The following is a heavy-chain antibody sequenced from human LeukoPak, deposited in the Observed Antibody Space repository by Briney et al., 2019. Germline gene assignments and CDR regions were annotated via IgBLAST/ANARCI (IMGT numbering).Heavy chain of an antibody. CDR3: AAAPDYDFWSGYFSA. CDR1: GGTFSSYA. CDR2: IIPIFGTA. J-gene: IGHJ4*02. V-gene: IGHV1-69*05. Sequence: SVKVSFKASGGTFSSYAISWVRQAPGQGLEWMGRIIPIFGTANYAQKFQGRVTITTDESTSTAYMELSSMRSEDTAVYYCAAAPDYDFWSGYFSAWGQGTLVTVSS. D-gene: IGHD3-3*01.